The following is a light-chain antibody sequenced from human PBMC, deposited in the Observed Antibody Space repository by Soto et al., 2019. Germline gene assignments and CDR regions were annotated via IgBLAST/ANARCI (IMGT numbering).Light chain of an antibody. CDR2: EVS. CDR3: CSYATPRQ. V-gene: IGLV2-23*02. Sequence: QSALTQPASVSGSPGQSITISCTGTTSDVGSYNLVYWYQQHPGKAPKLIIYEVSERPSGVSTRFSGSKSGNMASLTISGLQAEDEAEYYCCSYATPRQFGGGTKVTVL. J-gene: IGLJ2*01. CDR1: TSDVGSYNL.